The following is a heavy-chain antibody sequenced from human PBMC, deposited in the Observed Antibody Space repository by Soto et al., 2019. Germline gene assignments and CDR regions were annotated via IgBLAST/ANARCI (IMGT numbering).Heavy chain of an antibody. CDR2: ISSGSGSM. V-gene: IGHV3-48*02. CDR3: AIMTGGSSRHPLDF. J-gene: IGHJ4*02. CDR1: GFSFDSFS. D-gene: IGHD6-13*01. Sequence: EVQLVESGGGLVQPGGSLRLSCAASGFSFDSFSMSWVRQAPGKGLEWVSYISSGSGSMYNADSVRGRFTISRDNAKNSLSLPMNSLRDDGSAVYYCAIMTGGSSRHPLDFWGQGTLVTVSS.